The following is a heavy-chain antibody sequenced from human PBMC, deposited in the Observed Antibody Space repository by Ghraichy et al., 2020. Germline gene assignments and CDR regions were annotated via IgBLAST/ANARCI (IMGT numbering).Heavy chain of an antibody. V-gene: IGHV4-31*03. CDR2: IYYSGST. J-gene: IGHJ6*02. CDR1: GGSISSGGYY. CDR3: ARAAPGGAAKYYYYYGMDV. Sequence: SETLSLTCTVSGGSISSGGYYWSWIRQHPGKGLEWIGYIYYSGSTYYNPSLKSRVTISVDTSKNQFSLKLSSVTAADTAVYYCARAAPGGAAKYYYYYGMDVWGQGTTVTVSS. D-gene: IGHD2-15*01.